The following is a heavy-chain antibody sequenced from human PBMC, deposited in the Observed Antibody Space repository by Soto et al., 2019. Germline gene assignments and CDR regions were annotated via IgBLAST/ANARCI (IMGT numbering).Heavy chain of an antibody. J-gene: IGHJ4*02. Sequence: SDTLTLTCTVSGFSISSSIYYLGWIRQPPGKGLEWFGSIYYSGSTYYNPSLKSRVTISVDTSKNQFSLKLSSVTAADTAVYYCARRGYYDFWSGYYTLSYFDYWGQGTLVTVSS. CDR2: IYYSGST. CDR3: ARRGYYDFWSGYYTLSYFDY. CDR1: GFSISSSIYY. D-gene: IGHD3-3*01. V-gene: IGHV4-39*01.